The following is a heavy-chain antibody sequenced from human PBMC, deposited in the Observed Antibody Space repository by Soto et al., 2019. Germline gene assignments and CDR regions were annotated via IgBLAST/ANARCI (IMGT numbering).Heavy chain of an antibody. V-gene: IGHV3-30*18. Sequence: QVQLVESGGGVVQPGRSLRLSCAASGFTFSSFGMHWVRQAPGKGLEWVAFISFDGSNKYYVDSVKGRFIISRENSKNTLSLQMNSLKAEDTAVYYCAKDTSKYSNNWPAYYGLDVWGQGTTVTVSS. CDR1: GFTFSSFG. D-gene: IGHD6-13*01. J-gene: IGHJ6*02. CDR3: AKDTSKYSNNWPAYYGLDV. CDR2: ISFDGSNK.